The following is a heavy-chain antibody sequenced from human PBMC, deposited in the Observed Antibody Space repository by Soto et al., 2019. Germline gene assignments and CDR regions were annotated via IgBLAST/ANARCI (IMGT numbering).Heavy chain of an antibody. CDR2: ISWDGGST. CDR1: GFTFDDYT. CDR3: AKGGSIAAAGPDY. J-gene: IGHJ4*02. D-gene: IGHD6-13*01. V-gene: IGHV3-43*01. Sequence: GGSLRLSCAASGFTFDDYTMHWVLQAPGKGLEWVSLISWDGGSTYYADSVKGRFTISRDNSKNSLYLQMNSLRTEDTALYYCAKGGSIAAAGPDYWGQGTLVTVSS.